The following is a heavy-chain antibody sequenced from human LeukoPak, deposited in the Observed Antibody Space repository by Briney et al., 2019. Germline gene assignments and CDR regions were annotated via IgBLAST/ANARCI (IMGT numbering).Heavy chain of an antibody. J-gene: IGHJ6*03. CDR2: IYYSGST. Sequence: SETLSLTCTVSGGSISSGGYYWSWIRQPPGKGLEWIGYIYYSGSTNYNPSFKSRVTISVDTSKNQFSLKLSSVTAADTAVYYCARDASEFVGDGYYYYYYYMDVWGKGTTVTVSS. D-gene: IGHD3-16*01. CDR3: ARDASEFVGDGYYYYYYYMDV. V-gene: IGHV4-61*08. CDR1: GGSISSGGYY.